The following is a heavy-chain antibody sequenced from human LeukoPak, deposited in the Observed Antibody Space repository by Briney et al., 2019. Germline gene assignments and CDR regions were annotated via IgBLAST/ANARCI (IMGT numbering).Heavy chain of an antibody. CDR2: IYHSGSP. D-gene: IGHD4-17*01. J-gene: IGHJ3*02. Sequence: SETLSLTCAVSGGSISSNNWWGWVRQPPGKGLEWIGEIYHSGSPNYNPSLKSRVTISVDKSRNHFSLNLSSVTAADTAVYYCAKSDYGDYGAFDIWGQGIMVTVSS. CDR1: GGSISSNNW. CDR3: AKSDYGDYGAFDI. V-gene: IGHV4-4*02.